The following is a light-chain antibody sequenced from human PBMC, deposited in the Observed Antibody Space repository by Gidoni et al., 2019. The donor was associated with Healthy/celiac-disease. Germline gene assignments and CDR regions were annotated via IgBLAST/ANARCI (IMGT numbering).Light chain of an antibody. Sequence: QSALTQPASVSGSPGQSITISCTGTSSDVGSYNLVSWYQQHPGNAPKLMIYEVTKRPSGVSNRFSGSKSGNTASLTISGLQAEDEADYYCCSYAGGSIFEFGGGTKLXVX. CDR3: CSYAGGSIFE. CDR1: SSDVGSYNL. J-gene: IGLJ3*02. CDR2: EVT. V-gene: IGLV2-23*02.